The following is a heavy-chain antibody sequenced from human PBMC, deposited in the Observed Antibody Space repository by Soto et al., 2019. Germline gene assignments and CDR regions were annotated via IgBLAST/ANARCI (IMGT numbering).Heavy chain of an antibody. Sequence: SETLSLTCTVSGGSISSSSYYWGWIRQPPGKGLEWIGSIYYSGSTYYNPSLKSRVTISVDTSKNQFSLKLSSVTAADTAVYYCARRDGGIVLMVYAISAFDIWGQGTMVTVSS. CDR2: IYYSGST. J-gene: IGHJ3*02. CDR1: GGSISSSSYY. CDR3: ARRDGGIVLMVYAISAFDI. V-gene: IGHV4-39*01. D-gene: IGHD2-8*01.